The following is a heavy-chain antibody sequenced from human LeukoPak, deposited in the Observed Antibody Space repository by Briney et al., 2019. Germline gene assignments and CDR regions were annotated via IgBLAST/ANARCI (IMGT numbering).Heavy chain of an antibody. CDR1: GGSISSGDYY. Sequence: PSQTLSLTCTVSGGSISSGDYYWSWIRQPPGKGLEWIGYIYYSGSTYYNPSLKSRVTVSVDTSKNQFSLKLSSVTAADTAVYYCARKSIAVAGAFDYWGQGTLVTVSS. J-gene: IGHJ4*02. V-gene: IGHV4-30-4*01. CDR3: ARKSIAVAGAFDY. D-gene: IGHD6-19*01. CDR2: IYYSGST.